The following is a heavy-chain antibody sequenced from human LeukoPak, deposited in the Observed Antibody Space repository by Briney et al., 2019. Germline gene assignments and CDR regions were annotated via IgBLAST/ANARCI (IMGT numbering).Heavy chain of an antibody. CDR2: INPNSGGT. V-gene: IGHV1-2*02. CDR1: GYTFTGYY. D-gene: IGHD5-18*01. J-gene: IGHJ4*02. CDR3: ARDTAMALPIDY. Sequence: ASVEVSCKASGYTFTGYYMHRVRQAPGQGLEWMGWINPNSGGTNYAQKFQGRVTMTRDTSISTAYMELSRLRSDDTAVYYCARDTAMALPIDYWGQGTLVTVSS.